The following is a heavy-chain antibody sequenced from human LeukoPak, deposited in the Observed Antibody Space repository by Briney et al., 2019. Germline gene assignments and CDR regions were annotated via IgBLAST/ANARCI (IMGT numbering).Heavy chain of an antibody. Sequence: SSETLSLTCTVSGGSIGNYYWSWIRQSPGRGLEWIGYFFNDNLNYNSALKSRLTISVATSKNQLSLSLSSVTAADTAVYFCARGAYCNTTNCYAPDYHYMDVWGKGTTVTVSS. CDR2: FFNDNL. D-gene: IGHD2-2*01. CDR3: ARGAYCNTTNCYAPDYHYMDV. V-gene: IGHV4-59*01. CDR1: GGSIGNYY. J-gene: IGHJ6*03.